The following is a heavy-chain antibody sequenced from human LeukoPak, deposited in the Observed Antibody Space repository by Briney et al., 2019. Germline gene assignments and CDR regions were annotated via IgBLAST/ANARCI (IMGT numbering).Heavy chain of an antibody. J-gene: IGHJ4*02. V-gene: IGHV4-59*01. CDR1: GGSFSGYY. Sequence: SETLSLTCAVYGGSFSGYYWSWIRQPPGKGLEWIGYIYYSGSTNYNPSLKSRVTISVDTSKNQFSLKLSSVTAADTAVYYCARDRVYSYGLHYFDYWGQGTLVTVSS. CDR2: IYYSGST. D-gene: IGHD5-18*01. CDR3: ARDRVYSYGLHYFDY.